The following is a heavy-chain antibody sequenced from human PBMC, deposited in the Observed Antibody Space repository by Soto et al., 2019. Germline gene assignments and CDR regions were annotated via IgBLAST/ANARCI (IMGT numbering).Heavy chain of an antibody. V-gene: IGHV1-69*09. CDR3: ATLGAQNDH. CDR2: IIPFLNLS. J-gene: IGHJ5*02. D-gene: IGHD3-16*01. CDR1: GDVFSTDT. Sequence: QVVLLQSGADVKEPGSSVNISCKTFGDVFSTDTINWVRQAPGQGLLWMGSIIPFLNLSNIEPTFMDSLSITADESTGTAYLKLRDLTCEDTAISFWATLGAQNDHWGHGTRITVSS.